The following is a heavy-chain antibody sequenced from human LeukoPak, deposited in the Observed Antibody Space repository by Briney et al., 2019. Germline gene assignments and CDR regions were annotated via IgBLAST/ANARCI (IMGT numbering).Heavy chain of an antibody. CDR3: AKGLSMDV. V-gene: IGHV3-30*18. J-gene: IGHJ6*02. CDR2: ISYDGSNK. Sequence: GGSLRLSCVASGFTFSSYGMHWVRQAPGKGLEWVAVISYDGSNKYYADSVKGRFTISRDNSKNTLYLQMNSLRAEDTAVYYCAKGLSMDVRGQGTTVTVSS. CDR1: GFTFSSYG.